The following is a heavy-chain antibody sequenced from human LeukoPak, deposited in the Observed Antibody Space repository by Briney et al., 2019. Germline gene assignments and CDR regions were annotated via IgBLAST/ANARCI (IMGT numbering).Heavy chain of an antibody. Sequence: SETLSLTCTVSGGSISSYYWSWTRQPPGKGLEWIGYIYYSGSTNYNPSLKSRVTISVDTSKNQFSLKLSSVTAADTAVYYWGRGRGFGEFASYYFDYWGQEPWSPSPQ. J-gene: IGHJ4*01. V-gene: IGHV4-59*01. CDR1: GGSISSYY. CDR2: IYYSGST. D-gene: IGHD3-10*01. CDR3: GRGRGFGEFASYYFDY.